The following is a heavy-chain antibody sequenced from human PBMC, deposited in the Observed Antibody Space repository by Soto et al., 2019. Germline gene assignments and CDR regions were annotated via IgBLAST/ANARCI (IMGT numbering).Heavy chain of an antibody. CDR2: IYYSGST. J-gene: IGHJ1*01. Sequence: QVQLQESGPGLVKPSETLSLTCTVSGGSISSYYWSWIRQPPGKGLEWIGYIYYSGSTNYNPSLKSRVTISVDTSKNPFPLKLSSVTAADTAVYYCARHLLEEYFQHWGQGTLVTVSS. CDR1: GGSISSYY. V-gene: IGHV4-59*08. D-gene: IGHD2-21*01. CDR3: ARHLLEEYFQH.